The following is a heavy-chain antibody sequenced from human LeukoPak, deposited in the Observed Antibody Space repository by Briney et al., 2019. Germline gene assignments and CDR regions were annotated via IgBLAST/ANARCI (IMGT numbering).Heavy chain of an antibody. CDR2: IGNDGKTT. CDR1: GSTFSTSA. Sequence: RGSLRLSCAGSGSTFSTSALDWVRQTPGKGLLWVSFIGNDGKTTNYADSVKGRFTISRDNAKNTLYLQMNSLRAEDTAVYYCARGRDYAMDVWGKGTTVTVSS. J-gene: IGHJ6*04. D-gene: IGHD3-10*01. CDR3: ARGRDYAMDV. V-gene: IGHV3-74*01.